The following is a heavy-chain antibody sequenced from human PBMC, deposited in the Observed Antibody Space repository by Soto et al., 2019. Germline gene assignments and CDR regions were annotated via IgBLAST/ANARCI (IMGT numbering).Heavy chain of an antibody. CDR1: GGSFSGYY. D-gene: IGHD1-26*01. CDR2: INHSGST. CDR3: ARDLIVGAGFDY. V-gene: IGHV4-34*01. Sequence: SETLSLTCAVYGGSFSGYYWGWIRQPPGKGLEWIGEINHSGSTNYNPSLKSRVTISVDTSKNQFSLKLSSVTAADTAVYYCARDLIVGAGFDYWGQGTLVTVSS. J-gene: IGHJ4*02.